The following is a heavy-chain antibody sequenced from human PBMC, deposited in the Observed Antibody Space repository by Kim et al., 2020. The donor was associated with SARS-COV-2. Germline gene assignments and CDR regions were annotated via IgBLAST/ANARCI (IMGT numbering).Heavy chain of an antibody. CDR2: IYYSGST. V-gene: IGHV4-31*03. Sequence: SETLSLTCTVSGGSISSGGYYWSWIRQHPGKGLEWIGYIYYSGSTYYNPSLKSRVTISVDTSKNQFSLKLSSVTAADTAVYYCARDLVYGDGQDYYYYYGMDVWGQGTTVTVSS. J-gene: IGHJ6*02. D-gene: IGHD4-17*01. CDR3: ARDLVYGDGQDYYYYYGMDV. CDR1: GGSISSGGYY.